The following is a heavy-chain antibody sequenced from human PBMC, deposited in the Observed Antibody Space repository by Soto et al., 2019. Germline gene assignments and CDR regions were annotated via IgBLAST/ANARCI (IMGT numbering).Heavy chain of an antibody. CDR3: AKKPNGFDS. CDR1: GLTFSRHA. CDR2: ISGSSSNT. V-gene: IGHV3-23*01. J-gene: IGHJ5*01. Sequence: EVQLLESGGGLVQPGGSLRLSCAASGLTFSRHAMAWVRQAPGKGLEWLSSISGSSSNTYYADSVKGRFTISKDNSKNMLYLQMNSLRDEDTAVYYCAKKPNGFDSWGQGTLVTVSS.